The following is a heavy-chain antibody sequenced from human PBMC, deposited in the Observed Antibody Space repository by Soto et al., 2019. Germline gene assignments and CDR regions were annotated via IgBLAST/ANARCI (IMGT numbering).Heavy chain of an antibody. CDR3: ARDSGILTGYYWVGWFDP. J-gene: IGHJ5*02. V-gene: IGHV4-59*01. CDR1: GGSISSYY. Sequence: SETLSLTCTVSGGSISSYYWSWIRQPPGKGLEWIGYIYYSGSTNYNPSLKSRVTISVDTSKNQFSLKLSSVTAADTAVYYCARDSGILTGYYWVGWFDPWGQGTLVTVSS. D-gene: IGHD3-9*01. CDR2: IYYSGST.